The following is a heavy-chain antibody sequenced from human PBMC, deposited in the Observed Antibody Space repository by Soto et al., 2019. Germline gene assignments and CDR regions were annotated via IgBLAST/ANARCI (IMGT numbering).Heavy chain of an antibody. CDR3: ARQIVELIPYFDH. D-gene: IGHD3-22*01. CDR2: ISHRSATT. Sequence: GGSLRLSCAASGFTFSIYAMSWVRQAPGKGLEWVSTISHRSATTYYADSVKGRFTVSRDNSKNTLYLRMNSLRAEDTAVYYCARQIVELIPYFDHWGQGSLVTVSS. J-gene: IGHJ4*02. V-gene: IGHV3-23*01. CDR1: GFTFSIYA.